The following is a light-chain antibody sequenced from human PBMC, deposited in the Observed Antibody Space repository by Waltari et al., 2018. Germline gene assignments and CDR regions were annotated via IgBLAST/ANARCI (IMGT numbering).Light chain of an antibody. CDR2: WAS. J-gene: IGKJ2*01. Sequence: EIVMTQSPATLSLSPGERATLSCSASQSVSSSYLSWYQQKPGQAPKLLIYWASTRESGVPDRFSGSASGTDFTLTISSLQAEDVAVYYCQQYYSAPYTFGQGTKLEIK. CDR1: QSVSSSY. V-gene: IGKV3D-7*01. CDR3: QQYYSAPYT.